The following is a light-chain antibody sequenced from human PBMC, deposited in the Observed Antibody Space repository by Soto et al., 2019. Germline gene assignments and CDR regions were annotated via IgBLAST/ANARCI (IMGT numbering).Light chain of an antibody. J-gene: IGKJ1*01. Sequence: EIVLTQSTAALSLSPGERATRSCRASQSVSSYLAWYQQKPGQAPRLPIYDASNRATGIPARFSGSGSGTDFTLTISSLEPEDYAVYYCQQRSNWSPWTFGQGTKVDIK. CDR3: QQRSNWSPWT. CDR2: DAS. V-gene: IGKV3-11*01. CDR1: QSVSSY.